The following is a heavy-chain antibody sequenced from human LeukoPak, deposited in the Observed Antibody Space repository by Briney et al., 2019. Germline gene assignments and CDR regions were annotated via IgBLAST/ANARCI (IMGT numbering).Heavy chain of an antibody. CDR1: GFTFSTYG. CDR2: IRYDGDNK. D-gene: IGHD1-14*01. V-gene: IGHV3-30*02. CDR3: ATGGRLPFDY. J-gene: IGHJ4*02. Sequence: GGSLRLSCEASGFTFSTYGMHWVRQSPGKGLEWVAFIRYDGDNKYYADSVKGRFTISRDNSKNMLYLQMNSLRAEDTAMYYCATGGRLPFDYWGQGTLVTVSS.